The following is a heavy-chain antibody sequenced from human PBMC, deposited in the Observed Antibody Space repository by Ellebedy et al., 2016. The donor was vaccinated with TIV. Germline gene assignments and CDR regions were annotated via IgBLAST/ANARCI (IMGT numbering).Heavy chain of an antibody. Sequence: PGGSLRLSCEASGFSVMDDYMSWVRQAPGQGLEWVALVFGRDNTAYGDSVRGRFTVSRDKGTNTVFLQMCGLRADDTAVYYCVRDRYTTGWYAFDVWGLGTMVAVSS. CDR3: VRDRYTTGWYAFDV. J-gene: IGHJ3*01. D-gene: IGHD6-19*01. CDR2: VFGRDNT. V-gene: IGHV3-66*01. CDR1: GFSVMDDY.